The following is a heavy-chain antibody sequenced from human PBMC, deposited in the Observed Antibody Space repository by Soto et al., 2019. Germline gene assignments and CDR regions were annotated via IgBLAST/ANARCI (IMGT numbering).Heavy chain of an antibody. CDR2: INTYNGNT. CDR3: AMVDVYVTPSPQDV. V-gene: IGHV1-18*01. Sequence: QVQLVQSGAEVKNPGASVKVSCKTSGYIFTKYDISWAQQATGQELEWMGRINTYNGNTNYAQNLQGRLTLTTDTSTSTAYMELRSLRSNDTAIYYCAMVDVYVTPSPQDVWGQGTTVNVSS. J-gene: IGHJ6*02. CDR1: GYIFTKYD. D-gene: IGHD3-16*01.